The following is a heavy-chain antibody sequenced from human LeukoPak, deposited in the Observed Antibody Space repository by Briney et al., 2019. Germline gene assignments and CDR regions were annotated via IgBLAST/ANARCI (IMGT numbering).Heavy chain of an antibody. Sequence: ASVKVSCKASGYTFTGYYMHWVRQAPGQGLEWIGRINPNSGGTNYAQKFQGRVTMTRDTSISTAYMELSRLRSDDTAVYYCARDLGVVVPAATLGYYYYYYMDVWGKGTTVTVSS. CDR2: INPNSGGT. D-gene: IGHD2-2*01. J-gene: IGHJ6*03. CDR3: ARDLGVVVPAATLGYYYYYYMDV. V-gene: IGHV1-2*06. CDR1: GYTFTGYY.